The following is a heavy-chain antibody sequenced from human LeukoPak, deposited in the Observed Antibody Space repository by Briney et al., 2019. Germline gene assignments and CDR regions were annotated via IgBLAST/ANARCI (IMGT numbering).Heavy chain of an antibody. CDR3: AKGSGWEMSYYYYYYMDV. CDR2: ISPSGDIT. Sequence: GGSLRLSCAASGFTFSNHGMNWVRQAPGKGLEWVSGISPSGDITYYADSVRGRFTISRDNSKNTLYLQMNSLRAEDTAVYYCAKGSGWEMSYYYYYYMDVWGKGTTVTISS. V-gene: IGHV3-23*01. J-gene: IGHJ6*03. D-gene: IGHD1-26*01. CDR1: GFTFSNHG.